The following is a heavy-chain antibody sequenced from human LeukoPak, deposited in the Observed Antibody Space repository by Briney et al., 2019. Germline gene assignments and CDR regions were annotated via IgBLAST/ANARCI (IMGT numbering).Heavy chain of an antibody. Sequence: GASVKVSCKASGYTFTGYYMHWVRQAPGQGLEWMGWINPNSGGTNYAQKFQGRVTMTRDTSISTAYMELSRLRSDDTAVYYCARVKMGIAVAGMPHYYMDVWGKGTTVTVSS. J-gene: IGHJ6*03. CDR2: INPNSGGT. V-gene: IGHV1-2*02. D-gene: IGHD6-19*01. CDR1: GYTFTGYY. CDR3: ARVKMGIAVAGMPHYYMDV.